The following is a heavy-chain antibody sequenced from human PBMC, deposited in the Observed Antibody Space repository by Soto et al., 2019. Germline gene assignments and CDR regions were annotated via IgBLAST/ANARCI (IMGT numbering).Heavy chain of an antibody. V-gene: IGHV1-8*01. CDR2: MNPNSGNT. CDR1: GDTFPRYY. J-gene: IGHJ5*02. D-gene: IGHD2-2*01. CDR3: ARGPLKYCSSTRCYLKSVWFDP. Sequence: ASVEVSSKASGDTFPRYYINSGRQATGKRPEWVGWMNPNSGNTGYAQKFQGRVTMTRNTSISTAYMELSSLRSEDTAVYYCARGPLKYCSSTRCYLKSVWFDPWGQGTLVTVSS.